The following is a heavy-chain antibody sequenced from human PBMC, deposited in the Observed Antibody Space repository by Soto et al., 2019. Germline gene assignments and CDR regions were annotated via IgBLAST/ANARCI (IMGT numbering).Heavy chain of an antibody. CDR1: GYSITSYY. J-gene: IGHJ5*02. V-gene: IGHV1-46*01. CDR3: ARQTTIIMPRGVVITYGGPFDP. D-gene: IGHD3-10*01. Sequence: ASVKASCKASGYSITSYYMRWVRQAPGQELEWMGIINPSGGSTSYAQKFQGRVTMTRDTSTSTVYMELSSLRSDDTAVYYCARQTTIIMPRGVVITYGGPFDPWGQGTLVTVSS. CDR2: INPSGGST.